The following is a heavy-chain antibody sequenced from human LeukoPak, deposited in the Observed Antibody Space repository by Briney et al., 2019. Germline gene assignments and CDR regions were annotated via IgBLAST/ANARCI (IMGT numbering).Heavy chain of an antibody. J-gene: IGHJ5*02. Sequence: GASVKVSCKASGYTFTGYYMRWVRQAPGQGLEWMGWINPNSGGTNYAQKFQGRVTMTRDTSISTAYMELSRLRSDDTAVYYCARGFIDILTGYYRHNWFDPWGQGTLVTVSS. CDR2: INPNSGGT. CDR1: GYTFTGYY. CDR3: ARGFIDILTGYYRHNWFDP. D-gene: IGHD3-9*01. V-gene: IGHV1-2*02.